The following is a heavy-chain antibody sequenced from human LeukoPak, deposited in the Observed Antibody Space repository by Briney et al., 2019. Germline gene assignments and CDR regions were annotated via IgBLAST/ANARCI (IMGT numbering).Heavy chain of an antibody. CDR1: GFTFDDYA. Sequence: QAGRSLRLSCAASGFTFDDYAMHWVRQAPGEGLEWVSGISWNSGSIGYADSVKGRFTISRDNAKNSLYLQMNSLRAEDTALYYCAKDVADAARPSDAFDIWGQGTMVTVSS. D-gene: IGHD6-6*01. J-gene: IGHJ3*02. CDR3: AKDVADAARPSDAFDI. CDR2: ISWNSGSI. V-gene: IGHV3-9*01.